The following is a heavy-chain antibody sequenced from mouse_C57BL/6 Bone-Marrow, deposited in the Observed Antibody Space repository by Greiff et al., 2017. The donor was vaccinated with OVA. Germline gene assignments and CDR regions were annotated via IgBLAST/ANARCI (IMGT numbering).Heavy chain of an antibody. CDR1: GFTFSSYA. CDR3: ARALTTGGGDY. Sequence: EVKLMESGGGLVKPGGSLKLSCAASGFTFSSYAMSWVRQTPEKRLAWVATISDGGSYTYYPDNVKGRFTISRDNAKNNLYLQMSHLKSEDTAMYYCARALTTGGGDYWGQGTTLTVSS. D-gene: IGHD1-1*01. J-gene: IGHJ2*01. V-gene: IGHV5-4*03. CDR2: ISDGGSYT.